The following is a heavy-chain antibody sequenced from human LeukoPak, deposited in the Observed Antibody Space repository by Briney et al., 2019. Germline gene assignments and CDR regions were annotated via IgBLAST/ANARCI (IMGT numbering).Heavy chain of an antibody. CDR3: ARVAWIQLWPHFDY. Sequence: GESLKVSCKASGYTFTSYGISWVRQAPGQGLEWMGWISAYNGNTNYAQKLQGRVTMTTDTSTSTAYMELRSLRSDDTAVYYCARVAWIQLWPHFDYWGQGTLVTVSS. CDR2: ISAYNGNT. V-gene: IGHV1-18*01. J-gene: IGHJ4*02. CDR1: GYTFTSYG. D-gene: IGHD5-18*01.